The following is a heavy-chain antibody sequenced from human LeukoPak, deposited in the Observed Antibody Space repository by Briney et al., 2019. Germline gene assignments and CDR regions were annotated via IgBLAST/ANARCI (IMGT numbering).Heavy chain of an antibody. J-gene: IGHJ3*02. Sequence: SETLSLTCTVSGGSISSYYWSWIRQPPGKGLEWIGYIYYSGSTNYNPSLKSRVTISVDTSKNQFSLKLSSVTAADTAVYYCARDQDSSSWSRHDAFDIWGQGTMVTVSS. CDR2: IYYSGST. V-gene: IGHV4-59*01. CDR3: ARDQDSSSWSRHDAFDI. D-gene: IGHD6-13*01. CDR1: GGSISSYY.